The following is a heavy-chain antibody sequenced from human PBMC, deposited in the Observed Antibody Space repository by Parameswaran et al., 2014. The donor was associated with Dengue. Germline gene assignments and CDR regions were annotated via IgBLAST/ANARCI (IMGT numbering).Heavy chain of an antibody. D-gene: IGHD3-16*01. J-gene: IGHJ6*02. CDR2: ISSSSSYI. CDR3: ARAKGGGVAPLTNYYYYGMDV. Sequence: WIRQPPGKGLEWVSSISSSSSYIYYADSVKGRFTISRDNAKNSLYLQMNSLRAEDTAVYYCARAKGGGVAPLTNYYYYGMDVWGQGTTVTVSS. V-gene: IGHV3-21*01.